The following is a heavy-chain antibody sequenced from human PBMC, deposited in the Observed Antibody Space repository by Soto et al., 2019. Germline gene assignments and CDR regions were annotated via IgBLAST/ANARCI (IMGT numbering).Heavy chain of an antibody. D-gene: IGHD4-17*01. CDR3: SYLMTTVTTKAGMDV. CDR2: IIPIFGTA. Sequence: SVKVSCKASGGTFSSYAISWVRQAPGQGLEWMGGIIPIFGTANYAQKFQGRVTITADESTSTAYMELSSLRSEDTAVYYCSYLMTTVTTKAGMDVWGQGTTVTVSS. J-gene: IGHJ6*02. V-gene: IGHV1-69*13. CDR1: GGTFSSYA.